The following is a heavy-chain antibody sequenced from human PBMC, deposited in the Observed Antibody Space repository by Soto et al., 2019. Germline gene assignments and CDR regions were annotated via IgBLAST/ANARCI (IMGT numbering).Heavy chain of an antibody. CDR1: DGSISSGVYY. J-gene: IGHJ4*02. Sequence: SETLSLTCSVSDGSISSGVYYWSWIRQHPGKGLEWIGYIYYSGNTYYNPSLKSRLTISVDTPKNQFSLKLSSVTAADTAVYYCARIDPGYYDSSGYYFDYWGQGTLVTVSS. CDR3: ARIDPGYYDSSGYYFDY. CDR2: IYYSGNT. V-gene: IGHV4-31*03. D-gene: IGHD3-22*01.